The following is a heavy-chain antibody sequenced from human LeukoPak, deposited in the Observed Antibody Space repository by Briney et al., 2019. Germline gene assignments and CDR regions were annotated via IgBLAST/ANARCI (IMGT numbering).Heavy chain of an antibody. V-gene: IGHV3-9*01. D-gene: IGHD3-22*01. Sequence: SGGSLRLSCAASGFTFDDYAMHWVRHAPGKGLEWVSGISWNSGNIVYADSVKGRFIISRDNAKNSLYLQMNSLRAEDTALYYCAKDGRGAYYDSSGYPYFDYWGQGTLVTVSS. CDR3: AKDGRGAYYDSSGYPYFDY. CDR2: ISWNSGNI. CDR1: GFTFDDYA. J-gene: IGHJ4*02.